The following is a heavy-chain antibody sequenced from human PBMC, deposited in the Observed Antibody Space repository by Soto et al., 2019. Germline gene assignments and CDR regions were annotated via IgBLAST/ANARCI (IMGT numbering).Heavy chain of an antibody. CDR1: GGTFSSYA. Sequence: QVQLVQSGAEVKKPGSSVKVSCKASGGTFSSYAISWVRQAPGQGLEWMGGIIPIFGTANYAQKFQGRVTITAEESTSTAYMELSSLRSEDTAVYYCARESRITIFGPVRYYYGMDVWGQGTTVTVSS. D-gene: IGHD3-3*01. CDR2: IIPIFGTA. V-gene: IGHV1-69*01. CDR3: ARESRITIFGPVRYYYGMDV. J-gene: IGHJ6*02.